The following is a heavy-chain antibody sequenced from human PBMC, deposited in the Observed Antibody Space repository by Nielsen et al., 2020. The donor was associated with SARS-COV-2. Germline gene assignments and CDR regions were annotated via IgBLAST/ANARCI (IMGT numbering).Heavy chain of an antibody. CDR3: ARKVGAHDY. CDR1: GASISSSY. Sequence: SETLSLTCTVSGASISSSYWSWIRQPPGKGLEWIGYIHYSRITNYNPSLKSRVTMSVDTSNNHFSLRLSAVTAADTAVYYCARKVGAHDYWGQGTLVTVS. D-gene: IGHD1-26*01. CDR2: IHYSRIT. J-gene: IGHJ4*02. V-gene: IGHV4-59*01.